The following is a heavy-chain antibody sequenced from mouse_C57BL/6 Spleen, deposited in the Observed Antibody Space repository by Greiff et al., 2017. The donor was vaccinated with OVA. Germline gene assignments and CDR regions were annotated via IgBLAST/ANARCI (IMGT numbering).Heavy chain of an antibody. J-gene: IGHJ4*01. CDR3: VLGDGYSYAMDY. Sequence: EVQGVESGGGLVQPKGSLKLSCAASGFTFNTYAMHWVRQAPGKGLEWVARIRSKSSNYATYYADSVKDRFTISRDDSQSMLYLQMNNLKTEDTAMYYCVLGDGYSYAMDYWGQGTSVTVSS. V-gene: IGHV10-3*01. D-gene: IGHD2-3*01. CDR1: GFTFNTYA. CDR2: IRSKSSNYAT.